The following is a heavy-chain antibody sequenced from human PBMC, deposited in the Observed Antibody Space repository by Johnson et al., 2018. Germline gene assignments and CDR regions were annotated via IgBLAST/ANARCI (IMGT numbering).Heavy chain of an antibody. CDR2: IWYDGSNK. J-gene: IGHJ6*03. CDR1: GFTFSTYG. CDR3: ARAGIASTPWHHTHYYYYIDV. D-gene: IGHD1-14*01. Sequence: VQLVESGGGVVQPGRSLRLSCAASGFTFSTYGMHWVRQAPGKGLEWVAVIWYDGSNKYYADSVKGRFTISRDNSKNLRYLQMNSLRAQDTAGYYCARAGIASTPWHHTHYYYYIDVWGKGTTVTVSS. V-gene: IGHV3-33*01.